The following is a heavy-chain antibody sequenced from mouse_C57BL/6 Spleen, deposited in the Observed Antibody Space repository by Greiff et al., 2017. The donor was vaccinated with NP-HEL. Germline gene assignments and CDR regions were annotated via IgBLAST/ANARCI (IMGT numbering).Heavy chain of an antibody. CDR1: GYTFTSYG. V-gene: IGHV1-81*01. CDR3: ARLRDYYGSSHWYFDV. Sequence: QVQLQQSGAELARPGASVKLSCKASGYTFTSYGISWVKQRTGQGLEWIGEIYPRSGNTYYNEKFKGKATLTADKSSSTAYMELRSLTSEDSAVYFCARLRDYYGSSHWYFDVWGTGTTVTVSS. D-gene: IGHD1-1*01. J-gene: IGHJ1*03. CDR2: IYPRSGNT.